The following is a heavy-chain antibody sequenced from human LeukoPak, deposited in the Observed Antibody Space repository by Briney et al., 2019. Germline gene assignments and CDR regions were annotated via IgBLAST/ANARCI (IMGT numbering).Heavy chain of an antibody. J-gene: IGHJ2*01. V-gene: IGHV3-23*01. Sequence: GGSLRLSCAASGFTFSSYSMNWVRQAPGKGLEWVSAISSSGGSTYYADSVRGRFTISRDNSKNTLYLQMLRLRDEDTAVYYCTRDLSLTGFDLWGRGTQVTVSS. CDR3: TRDLSLTGFDL. D-gene: IGHD2-8*02. CDR2: ISSSGGST. CDR1: GFTFSSYS.